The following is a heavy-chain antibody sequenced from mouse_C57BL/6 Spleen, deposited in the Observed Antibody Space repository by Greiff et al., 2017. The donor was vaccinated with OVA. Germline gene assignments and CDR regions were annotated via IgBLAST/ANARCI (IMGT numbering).Heavy chain of an antibody. CDR2: IYPGSGST. CDR1: GYTFTSYW. D-gene: IGHD1-1*01. CDR3: ARGLTTVVATDYAMDY. J-gene: IGHJ4*01. Sequence: QVQLQQPGAELVKPGASVKMSCKASGYTFTSYWITWVKQRPGQGLEWIGDIYPGSGSTNYNEKFKSKATLTVDTSSSTAYMQLSSLTSEDSAVYYCARGLTTVVATDYAMDYWGQGTSVTVSS. V-gene: IGHV1-55*01.